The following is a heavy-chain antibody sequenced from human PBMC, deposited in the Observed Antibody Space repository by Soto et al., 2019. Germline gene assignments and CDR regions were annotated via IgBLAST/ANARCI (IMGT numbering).Heavy chain of an antibody. CDR1: GYTFTKYY. D-gene: IGHD3-22*01. CDR3: ARPLYDPSGSPNRPFDF. Sequence: ASVKVSCKASGYTFTKYYMHWVRQAPGQGLEWMGTVNPSGDSTSYAQKFQGRVTMTSDTSTTTVYMELSSLRSEDTAVYYCARPLYDPSGSPNRPFDFWGQGTLVTVS. CDR2: VNPSGDST. V-gene: IGHV1-46*01. J-gene: IGHJ4*02.